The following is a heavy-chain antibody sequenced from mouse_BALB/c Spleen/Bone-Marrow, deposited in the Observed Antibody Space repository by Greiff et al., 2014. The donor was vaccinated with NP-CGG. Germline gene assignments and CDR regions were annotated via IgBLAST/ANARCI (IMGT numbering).Heavy chain of an antibody. CDR2: IYPGDGST. J-gene: IGHJ4*01. Sequence: VQLVESGPELVKPGALVKISCKASGYTLTSYDINWVKQRPGQGLEWIGWIYPGDGSTKYNEKFKGKATLTADKSSSTAYMQLSSLTSENSAAYFCARNGNYRYAMDYWGQGTSVTVSS. V-gene: IGHV1S56*01. CDR3: ARNGNYRYAMDY. CDR1: GYTLTSYD. D-gene: IGHD2-1*01.